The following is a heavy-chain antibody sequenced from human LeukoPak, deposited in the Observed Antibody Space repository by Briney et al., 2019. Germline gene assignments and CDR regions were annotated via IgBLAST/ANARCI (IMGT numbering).Heavy chain of an antibody. J-gene: IGHJ3*02. CDR3: AKLPSPYVVTRSASPFAFDI. V-gene: IGHV3-23*01. D-gene: IGHD4-23*01. CDR1: GFTFSSYA. Sequence: PGGSLRLSCAASGFTFSSYAMSWVRQAPGKGLEWVSAISGSGGSTYYADSVRGRFTISRDSSKNTLYLQMNSLRAEDTAVYYCAKLPSPYVVTRSASPFAFDIWGQGTMVTVSS. CDR2: ISGSGGST.